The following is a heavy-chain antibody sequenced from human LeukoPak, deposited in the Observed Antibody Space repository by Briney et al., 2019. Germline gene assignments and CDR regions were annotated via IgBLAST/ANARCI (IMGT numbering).Heavy chain of an antibody. CDR2: ISPIFGTT. CDR1: GYTFTSYA. V-gene: IGHV1-69*13. CDR3: ARGMGWDLDDYFDY. Sequence: SVKVSCKASGYTFTSYAMNWVRQAPGQGLEWMGGISPIFGTTNYAQKFQGRVTITADESTSTAYMELRSLRSEDTAVYYCARGMGWDLDDYFDYWGQGTLVTVSS. D-gene: IGHD1-26*01. J-gene: IGHJ4*02.